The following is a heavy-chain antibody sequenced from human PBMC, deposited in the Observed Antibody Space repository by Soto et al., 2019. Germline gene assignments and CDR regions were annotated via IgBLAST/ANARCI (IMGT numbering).Heavy chain of an antibody. V-gene: IGHV2-5*02. J-gene: IGHJ4*02. CDR1: GFSLNTRGVG. CDR3: XXXXXXXXXXXXXDF. Sequence: QITLKESGPTLVIPTQTLTLTCTFSGFSLNTRGVGVGWIRQPPGKALEWVALIHWDDEKRYSPSLRNTLTIPKDTSKNQVVLIMTXXXXXXXXXXXXXXXXXXXXXXXXXDFWGQGILVT. CDR2: IHWDDEK.